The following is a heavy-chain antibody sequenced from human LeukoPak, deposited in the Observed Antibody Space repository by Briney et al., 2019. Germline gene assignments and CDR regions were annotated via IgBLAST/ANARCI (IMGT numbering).Heavy chain of an antibody. CDR3: ARGPIAAAGGFDY. D-gene: IGHD6-13*01. Sequence: SETLSLTCAVSRYSISSGYYWGWIRQPPGKGLEWIGRIYTSGSTNYNPSLKSRVTMSVDTSKNQFSLKLSSVTAADTAVYYCARGPIAAAGGFDYWGQGTLVTASS. J-gene: IGHJ4*02. V-gene: IGHV4-38-2*01. CDR2: IYTSGST. CDR1: RYSISSGYY.